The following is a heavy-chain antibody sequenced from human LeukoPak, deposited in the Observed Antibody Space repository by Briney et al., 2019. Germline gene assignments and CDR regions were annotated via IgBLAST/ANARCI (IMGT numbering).Heavy chain of an antibody. CDR3: ARDGYYYGSGSFFPFDI. J-gene: IGHJ3*02. V-gene: IGHV1-2*02. Sequence: ASVKVSCKASGYTFTGYYMHWVRQAPGQGLEWMGWINPNSGGTNYAQKFQGRVTMTRDPSISTAYMELSRLRSDDTAVYYCARDGYYYGSGSFFPFDIWGQGTMVTVSS. CDR2: INPNSGGT. CDR1: GYTFTGYY. D-gene: IGHD3-10*01.